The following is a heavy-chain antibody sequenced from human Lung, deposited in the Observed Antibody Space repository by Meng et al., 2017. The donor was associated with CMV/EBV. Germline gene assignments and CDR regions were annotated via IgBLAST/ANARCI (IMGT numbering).Heavy chain of an antibody. Sequence: SCAASGFTFSSYEMNWVRQAPGKGLEWVSYISSSGSTIYYADSVKGRFTISRDNAKNSLYLQMNSLRAEDTAVYYCARDRGYCSSTSCRHPRYWHYGRDVWXKGTXVTVSS. CDR2: ISSSGSTI. CDR3: ARDRGYCSSTSCRHPRYWHYGRDV. V-gene: IGHV3-48*03. CDR1: GFTFSSYE. D-gene: IGHD2-2*01. J-gene: IGHJ6*04.